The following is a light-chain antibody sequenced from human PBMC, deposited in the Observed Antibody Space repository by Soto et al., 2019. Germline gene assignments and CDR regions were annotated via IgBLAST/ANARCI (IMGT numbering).Light chain of an antibody. CDR3: QEFSSYTGGT. CDR2: DAS. Sequence: DIQVAPSRSTVSACVGDRVTITCRASQSINSRLAWYQQKPGKAPNLLLFDASSLESGVPSRLSGSGSGTEFTLTISSLQPDDVATYYCQEFSSYTGGTFGQGTKVDIK. J-gene: IGKJ1*01. V-gene: IGKV1-5*01. CDR1: QSINSR.